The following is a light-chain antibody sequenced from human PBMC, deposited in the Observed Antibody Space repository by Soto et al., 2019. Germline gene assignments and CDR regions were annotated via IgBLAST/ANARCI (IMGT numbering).Light chain of an antibody. Sequence: ERVLTQSPGTLSLSTGERATLSSSSSQSVSRKFLAWYQQKHGQAPRLLMYGASNRATGIPERLSGSGSGTDFTITISRMQTEDFAVYYCQQYDSYPRTFGQGTKVDIK. CDR2: GAS. CDR3: QQYDSYPRT. CDR1: QSVSRKF. V-gene: IGKV3-20*01. J-gene: IGKJ1*01.